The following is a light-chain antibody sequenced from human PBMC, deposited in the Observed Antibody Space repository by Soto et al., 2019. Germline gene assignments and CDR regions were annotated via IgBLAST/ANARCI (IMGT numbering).Light chain of an antibody. CDR3: QRYKFRPRR. V-gene: IGKV3-15*01. CDR2: GAS. J-gene: IGKJ3*01. Sequence: VNKSVAALSLSPGERATLSCGASQSVSSNLAWYQEKPGQAPRLLIYGASTGSIGIPGRFSGRGSGTEFTITISIVQAEDVIFYCRQRYKFRPRRFAHGAKVAIK. CDR1: QSVSSN.